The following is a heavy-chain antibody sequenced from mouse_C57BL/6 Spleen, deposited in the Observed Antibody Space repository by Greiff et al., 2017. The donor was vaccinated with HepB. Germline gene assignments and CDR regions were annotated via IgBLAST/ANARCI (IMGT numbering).Heavy chain of an antibody. J-gene: IGHJ2*01. CDR2: IDPAHGNT. Sequence: VQLQQSVAELVRPGASVKLSCTASGFNIKNTYMHWVKQRPEQGLEWIGRIDPAHGNTKYAPKFQGKATITADTSSNTAYLQLSSLTSEDTAIYYCARSDYGSSTPFDYWGQGTTLTVSS. CDR1: GFNIKNTY. V-gene: IGHV14-3*01. CDR3: ARSDYGSSTPFDY. D-gene: IGHD1-1*01.